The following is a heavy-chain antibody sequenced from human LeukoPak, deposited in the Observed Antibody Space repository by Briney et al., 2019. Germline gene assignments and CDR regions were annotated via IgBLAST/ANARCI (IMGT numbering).Heavy chain of an antibody. CDR1: GFTFDDYA. CDR3: TKDVGGDVMVRGVKGYFDL. V-gene: IGHV3-43D*03. D-gene: IGHD3-10*01. Sequence: GGSLRLSCAVSGFTFDDYAMHWVRQGPGKGLEWVSLISWDGGSTYYADSVKGRFTISRDNSKNSLYLQMNSLTIEDTALYYCTKDVGGDVMVRGVKGYFDLWGRGTLVTVSS. J-gene: IGHJ2*01. CDR2: ISWDGGST.